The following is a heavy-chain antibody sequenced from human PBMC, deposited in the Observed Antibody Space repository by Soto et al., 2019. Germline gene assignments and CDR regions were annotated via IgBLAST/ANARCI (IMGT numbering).Heavy chain of an antibody. CDR1: GFTFSYYT. CDR2: ISNSGDTI. V-gene: IGHV3-23*01. D-gene: IGHD2-2*01. J-gene: IGHJ6*02. CDR3: ANPEPAPTHDDCYHMDV. Sequence: EVQLLESGGGLVQPGGSLRLSCVASGFTFSYYTMSWVRQAPGKGLEWVSGISNSGDTIYYADSVKGRFTISRDNSKNTLELQMKCLCADDTDVYYRANPEPAPTHDDCYHMDVGGQGTTFTVSS.